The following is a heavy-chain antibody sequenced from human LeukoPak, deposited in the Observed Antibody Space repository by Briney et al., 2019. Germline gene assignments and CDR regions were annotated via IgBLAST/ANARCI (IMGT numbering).Heavy chain of an antibody. CDR1: GGSISSSSYY. D-gene: IGHD3-16*01. V-gene: IGHV4-39*01. Sequence: SETLSLTCTVSGGSISSSSYYWGWIRQPPGKGLEWIGSIYYSGSTYYNPSLKSRVTISVDTSKNQFSLKLSSVTAADTAVYYCARGALGDYVMGVNWFDPWGQGTLVTVSS. J-gene: IGHJ5*02. CDR2: IYYSGST. CDR3: ARGALGDYVMGVNWFDP.